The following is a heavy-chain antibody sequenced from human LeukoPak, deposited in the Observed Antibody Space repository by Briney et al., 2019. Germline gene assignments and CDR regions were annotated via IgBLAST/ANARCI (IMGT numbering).Heavy chain of an antibody. CDR2: IIPIFGTA. CDR1: GGTFSSYA. D-gene: IGHD6-13*01. J-gene: IGHJ6*03. V-gene: IGHV1-69*01. Sequence: GASVKVSCKASGGTFSSYAISWVRQAPGQGLEWMGGIIPIFGTANYAQKFQGRVTITADESTSTAYMELSSLRSEDTAVYYGARDWRAAAGQYYMDVWGKGTTVTVSS. CDR3: ARDWRAAAGQYYMDV.